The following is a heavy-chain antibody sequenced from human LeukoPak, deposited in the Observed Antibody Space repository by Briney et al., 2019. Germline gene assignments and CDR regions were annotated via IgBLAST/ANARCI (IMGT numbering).Heavy chain of an antibody. V-gene: IGHV3-7*01. CDR2: IKQDGSEK. J-gene: IGHJ6*02. CDR3: ARDRPSFMDV. CDR1: GFTFSSYA. Sequence: GGSLRLSCAASGFTFSSYAIHWVRQAPGKGLEWVANIKQDGSEKYYVDSVKGRFTISRDNAKNSLYLQMNSLRAEDTAVYYCARDRPSFMDVWGQGTTVTVSS.